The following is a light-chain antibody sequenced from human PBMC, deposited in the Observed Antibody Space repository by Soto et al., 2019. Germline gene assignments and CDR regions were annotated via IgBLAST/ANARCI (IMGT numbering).Light chain of an antibody. Sequence: EIVLTQSPATLSLSPGERATLSCRASQSVSSYLAWYQQKPGQAPRLLIYDASNRATGIPARFSGSGSGTDFTLTISRLEPEDSAVYYCQQYGSSPTWTCGQGTKGDIK. J-gene: IGKJ1*01. CDR3: QQYGSSPTWT. V-gene: IGKV3-20*01. CDR2: DAS. CDR1: QSVSSY.